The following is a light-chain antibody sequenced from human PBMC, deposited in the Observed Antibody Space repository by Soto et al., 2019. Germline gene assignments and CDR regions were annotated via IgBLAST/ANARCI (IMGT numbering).Light chain of an antibody. CDR3: MQALHTPLT. V-gene: IGKV2-28*01. Sequence: EIVMTQSPLSLSVTPGEPVSISCRSSQSLLNSNGYNYLDWYLQKPGQSPQLLIYLGSNRASGVPDRFSGSGSGTAFTLKISRVEAEDVGVYYCMQALHTPLTFGPGTKVDIK. CDR2: LGS. J-gene: IGKJ3*01. CDR1: QSLLNSNGYNY.